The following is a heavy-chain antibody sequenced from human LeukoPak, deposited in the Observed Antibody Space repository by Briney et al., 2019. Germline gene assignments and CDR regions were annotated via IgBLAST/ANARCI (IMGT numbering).Heavy chain of an antibody. J-gene: IGHJ2*01. CDR2: IWYDGSNK. CDR3: ARELDYGEPYWYFDL. CDR1: GFTFSSYG. Sequence: GGSLRLSCAASGFTFSSYGMHWVRQAPGKGLEWVAVIWYDGSNKYYADSVKGRFTISRDNSKNTLYLQMNSLRAEDTAVYYCARELDYGEPYWYFDLWGRGTLVTVSS. D-gene: IGHD4-17*01. V-gene: IGHV3-33*01.